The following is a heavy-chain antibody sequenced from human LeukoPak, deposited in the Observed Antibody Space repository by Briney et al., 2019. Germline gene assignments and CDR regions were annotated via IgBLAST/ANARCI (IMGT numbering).Heavy chain of an antibody. D-gene: IGHD3-22*01. J-gene: IGHJ4*02. CDR2: ISSSGSTI. Sequence: GGSLRVSCAASGFTFIDNYMSWIRQAPGKGLEWVSYISSSGSTIYYADSVKGRFTISRDNAKNSLYLQMNSLRAEDTAVYYCAREKYDKSGYYFLGSYFDYWGLGTLVAVSS. V-gene: IGHV3-11*01. CDR1: GFTFIDNY. CDR3: AREKYDKSGYYFLGSYFDY.